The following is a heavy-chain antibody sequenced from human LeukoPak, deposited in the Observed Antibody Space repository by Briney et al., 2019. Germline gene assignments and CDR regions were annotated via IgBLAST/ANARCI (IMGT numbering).Heavy chain of an antibody. CDR3: ARRGADSYYYYMDV. V-gene: IGHV3-30-3*01. Sequence: GGSLSLSCAASGFTFSSYAMHWVRQAPGKGLEWVAVISYDGSNKYYADSVKGRFTISRDNAKNSLYLQMNSLTVEDTAVYYCARRGADSYYYYMDVWGKGTTVIVSS. CDR1: GFTFSSYA. J-gene: IGHJ6*03. CDR2: ISYDGSNK. D-gene: IGHD4/OR15-4a*01.